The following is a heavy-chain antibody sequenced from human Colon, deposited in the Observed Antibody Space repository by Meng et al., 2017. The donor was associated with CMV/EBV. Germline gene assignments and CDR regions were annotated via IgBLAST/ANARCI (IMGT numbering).Heavy chain of an antibody. CDR3: ARVRIAARRFDY. V-gene: IGHV4-34*01. D-gene: IGHD6-6*01. Sequence: LTGAFDGGSFSGYDWSWIRQPPGKGREWIGEINHSGNTNYNPSLKSRVTISEDTSKNQFSLKLSSVTAADTAVYYCARVRIAARRFDYWGQGTLVTVSS. CDR1: GGSFSGYD. CDR2: INHSGNT. J-gene: IGHJ4*02.